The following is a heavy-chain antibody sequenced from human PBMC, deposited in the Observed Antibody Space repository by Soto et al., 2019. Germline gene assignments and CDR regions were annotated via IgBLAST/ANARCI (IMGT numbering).Heavy chain of an antibody. CDR3: ARGLRVFWAWGMTDYYYGMDV. D-gene: IGHD1-20*01. CDR2: INHSGST. V-gene: IGHV4-34*01. Sequence: SETLSLTCAVYGGSFSGYYWSWIRQPPGKGLEWIGEINHSGSTNYNPSPKSRVTISVDPSKNQFSLKLSSVTAADRAVYYCARGLRVFWAWGMTDYYYGMDVWGQGTTVTVSS. CDR1: GGSFSGYY. J-gene: IGHJ6*02.